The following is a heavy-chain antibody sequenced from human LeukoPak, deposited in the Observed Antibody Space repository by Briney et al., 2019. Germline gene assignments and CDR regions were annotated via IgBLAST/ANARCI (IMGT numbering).Heavy chain of an antibody. J-gene: IGHJ4*02. V-gene: IGHV4-4*02. CDR2: IYHSGST. D-gene: IGHD5-18*01. CDR3: ARDSNVDTANFDY. Sequence: SETLSLTCAVSGVSISSSNWWSWVRQPPGKGLEWIGEIYHSGSTNYNPSLKSRVTISVDKSKNQFSLKLSSVTAADTAVYYCARDSNVDTANFDYWGQGTLVTVSS. CDR1: GVSISSSNW.